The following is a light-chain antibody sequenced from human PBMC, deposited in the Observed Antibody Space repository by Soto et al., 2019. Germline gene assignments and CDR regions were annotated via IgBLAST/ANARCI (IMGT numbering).Light chain of an antibody. Sequence: EIVLTQSPGPLSLSPGQRATLSCRASQRLSASDIAWYQQQPGQAPKFIIYGVSSRATGIPDRFSGSGSGTDFTLTISRLEPEDFAVYHCQQYGSSPLITLGQGTRLEI. CDR1: QRLSASD. CDR2: GVS. V-gene: IGKV3-20*01. J-gene: IGKJ5*01. CDR3: QQYGSSPLIT.